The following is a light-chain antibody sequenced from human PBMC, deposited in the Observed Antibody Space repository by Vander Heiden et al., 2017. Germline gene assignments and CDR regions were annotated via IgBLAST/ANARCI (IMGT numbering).Light chain of an antibody. J-gene: IGLJ2*01. Sequence: QSVPTKPPSVSGAQGQRVSISCTGSSSNIGADYDVHWYQHLPGTAPKLLIFCNNNRPLGVPDRVAGSKSGTSSSLAITVLQAEDEAYYYCQSYDRSLSGNVVLGGGTKLTVL. CDR2: CNN. CDR3: QSYDRSLSGNVV. V-gene: IGLV1-40*01. CDR1: SSNIGADYD.